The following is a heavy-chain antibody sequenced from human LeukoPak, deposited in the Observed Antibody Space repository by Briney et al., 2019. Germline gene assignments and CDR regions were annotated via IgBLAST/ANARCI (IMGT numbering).Heavy chain of an antibody. CDR2: ISSSSSYI. J-gene: IGHJ4*02. Sequence: PGGSLRLSCAASGFTFSSYSMIWVRQAPGKGLEWVSSISSSSSYIYYADSMKGRFTISRDNAKNSLYLQMNSLRAEDTAVYYCATGRDCSGGSCYSVYWGQGTLVTVSS. V-gene: IGHV3-21*01. D-gene: IGHD2-15*01. CDR3: ATGRDCSGGSCYSVY. CDR1: GFTFSSYS.